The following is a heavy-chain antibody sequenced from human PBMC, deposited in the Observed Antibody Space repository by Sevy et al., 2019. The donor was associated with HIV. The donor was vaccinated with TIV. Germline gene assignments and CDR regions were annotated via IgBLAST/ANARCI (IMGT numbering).Heavy chain of an antibody. Sequence: GGSLRLSCAASGFTFSDYYMSWIRQAPGKGLEWVSYISSSGSTIYYADSVKGRFTISRDNAKNSLYLQMNSLRAEDTAVYYCARGDYDFWSGYPYYYGMDVWSQGTTVTVSS. CDR2: ISSSGSTI. D-gene: IGHD3-3*01. CDR1: GFTFSDYY. J-gene: IGHJ6*02. V-gene: IGHV3-11*01. CDR3: ARGDYDFWSGYPYYYGMDV.